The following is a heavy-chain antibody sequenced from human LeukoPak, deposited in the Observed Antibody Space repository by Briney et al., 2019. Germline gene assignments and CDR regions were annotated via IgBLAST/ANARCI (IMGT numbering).Heavy chain of an antibody. CDR3: AKSRNFYYYVMEV. CDR1: GFNFRDYG. J-gene: IGHJ6*04. V-gene: IGHV3-23*01. CDR2: ISGSDYT. Sequence: GGSLRLSCAASGFNFRDYGMIWVRQAPGKALECVTGISGSDYTDHADSVKGRFTISRDNSKNTLYLQMNSLRAEDTALYYCAKSRNFYYYVMEVSGRGTKVTISS.